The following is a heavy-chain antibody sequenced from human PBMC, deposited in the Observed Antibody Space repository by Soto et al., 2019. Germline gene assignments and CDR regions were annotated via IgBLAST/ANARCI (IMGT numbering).Heavy chain of an antibody. V-gene: IGHV3-23*01. D-gene: IGHD2-2*01. J-gene: IGHJ4*02. CDR3: NPRSLSSTPVFAC. CDR1: GFTFSIYA. CDR2: ISTSGSST. Sequence: GGSLRLSCAASGFTFSIYAMSWVRQAPGKGLEWVSGISTSGSSTYYADSVKGRFTISRDNSKNTLYLQMNSLRAEDTAVYYWNPRSLSSTPVFACWGQGTLVTVDS.